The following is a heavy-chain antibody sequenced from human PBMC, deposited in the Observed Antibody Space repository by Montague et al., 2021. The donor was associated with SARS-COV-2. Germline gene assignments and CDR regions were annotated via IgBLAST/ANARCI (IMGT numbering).Heavy chain of an antibody. CDR1: GFTFSNSA. V-gene: IGHV3-23*01. CDR3: AKDSYYYGLGYGMDV. D-gene: IGHD3-10*01. Sequence: SLRLSCAASGFTFSNSALSWVRQAPGKGLEWVSGSSGSDGGPHYADSVKGRFTISRDNSKNVLYLPMHRLRAEDTALYYCAKDSYYYGLGYGMDVWGQGTTVTVSS. CDR2: SSGSDGGP. J-gene: IGHJ6*02.